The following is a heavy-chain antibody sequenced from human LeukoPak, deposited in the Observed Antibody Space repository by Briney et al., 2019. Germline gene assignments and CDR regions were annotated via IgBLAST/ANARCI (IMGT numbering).Heavy chain of an antibody. D-gene: IGHD6-13*01. V-gene: IGHV3-23*01. Sequence: PGGSLRVSCTASGFTFGSYAMSWVRQAPGKGLEWVSSISGGSEDTYYADSVKGRFTISRDNSKSTLYLQMSSLRAEDTAVYYCARTIAQYSNSWLYFYYGLDVWGRGTTVTVSS. CDR1: GFTFGSYA. J-gene: IGHJ6*01. CDR2: ISGGSEDT. CDR3: ARTIAQYSNSWLYFYYGLDV.